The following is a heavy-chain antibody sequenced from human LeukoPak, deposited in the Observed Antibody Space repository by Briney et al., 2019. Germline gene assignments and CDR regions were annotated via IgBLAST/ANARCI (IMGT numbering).Heavy chain of an antibody. J-gene: IGHJ5*02. D-gene: IGHD3-9*01. CDR2: IDPSDSYT. CDR3: ARQYYGILTGPNWFDT. V-gene: IGHV5-10-1*01. Sequence: GESLKISCKGSGYSFTSYWISWVRQMPGKGLEWMGRIDPSDSYTNYSPSFQGHVTISADKSISTAYLQWSSLKASDTAMYYCARQYYGILTGPNWFDTWGQGTLVTVSS. CDR1: GYSFTSYW.